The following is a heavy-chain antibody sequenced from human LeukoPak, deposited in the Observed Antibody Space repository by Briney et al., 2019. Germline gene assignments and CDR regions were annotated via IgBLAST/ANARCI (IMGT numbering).Heavy chain of an antibody. Sequence: ASVKVSCKASGYTFTNYFMHWVRQAPGQGLEWMGIINPRRDSTGYAQKFQGRITMTTDMSTRTVYMELSSLESEDTAVYYCASHYGSGWPHEMRFDYWGQGTLVTVSS. D-gene: IGHD3-10*01. CDR1: GYTFTNYF. J-gene: IGHJ4*02. V-gene: IGHV1-46*01. CDR2: INPRRDST. CDR3: ASHYGSGWPHEMRFDY.